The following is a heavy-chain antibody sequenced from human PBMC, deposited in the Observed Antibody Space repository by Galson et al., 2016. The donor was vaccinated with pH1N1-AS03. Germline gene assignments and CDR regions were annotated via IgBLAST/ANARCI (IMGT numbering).Heavy chain of an antibody. D-gene: IGHD2-15*01. CDR2: ISNDGSNK. Sequence: SLRLSCAASGFTFTNFAMTWVRQAPGKGLEWLAVISNDGSNKYYADSVKGRFTISRDNSKNTLYLQMNSLRAEDTAVFYCARELLGGFDYWGQGSLVTVSS. CDR1: GFTFTNFA. CDR3: ARELLGGFDY. V-gene: IGHV3-30*03. J-gene: IGHJ4*02.